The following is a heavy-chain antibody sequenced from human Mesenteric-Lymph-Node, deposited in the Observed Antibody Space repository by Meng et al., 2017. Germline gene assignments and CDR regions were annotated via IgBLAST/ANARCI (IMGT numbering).Heavy chain of an antibody. J-gene: IGHJ4*02. V-gene: IGHV4-34*12. CDR1: VGSLRGAY. CDR2: IIHGGSP. CDR3: ARRPTGIDY. D-gene: IGHD2-8*02. Sequence: VQVPGSGPGWVSPSGTPSLTCPAYVGSLRGAYWNWIRQPPGKGLEWIGEIIHGGSPSYNPSLKSRVTISIDTSKNQLSLMLSSVTAADTAVYYCARRPTGIDYWGQGTLVTVLL.